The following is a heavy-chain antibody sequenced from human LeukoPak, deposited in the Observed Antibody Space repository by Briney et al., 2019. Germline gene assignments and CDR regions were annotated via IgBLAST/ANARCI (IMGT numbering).Heavy chain of an antibody. CDR1: GFSFNSYD. V-gene: IGHV3-13*01. D-gene: IGHD3-3*01. CDR2: IGTGGDT. J-gene: IGHJ2*01. Sequence: GGSLRLSCAASGFSFNSYDMHWVRQVRGKGLEWVGAIGTGGDTYYADSVKGRFTISRENAKKSLYLQMDCLRAGDTAVYYCARDRGYDFWSGSFDLWGRGTLVTDSS. CDR3: ARDRGYDFWSGSFDL.